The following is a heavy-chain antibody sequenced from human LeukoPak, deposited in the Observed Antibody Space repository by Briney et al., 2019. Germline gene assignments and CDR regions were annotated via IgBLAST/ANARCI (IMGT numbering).Heavy chain of an antibody. Sequence: ASVKVSCKASGYTFTSYGISWVRQAPGQGLEWMGWINPYNGNTDYAQNFQGRVTMTTDTSTSTAYMELRSLSSDDTAVYYCARDHYYDSSGYYRPCDYWGQGTLVTVSS. V-gene: IGHV1-18*01. J-gene: IGHJ4*02. D-gene: IGHD3-22*01. CDR2: INPYNGNT. CDR1: GYTFTSYG. CDR3: ARDHYYDSSGYYRPCDY.